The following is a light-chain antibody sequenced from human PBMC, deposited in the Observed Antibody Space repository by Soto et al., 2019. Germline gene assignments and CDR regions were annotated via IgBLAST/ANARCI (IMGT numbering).Light chain of an antibody. J-gene: IGLJ1*01. V-gene: IGLV2-14*01. CDR2: EVS. Sequence: QSALTQPASVSGSPGQSITISCTGTSSDVGGSNHVAWYQQHPGKVPKLIIYEVSHRPSGISNRFSGSKSGNTASLTISGLQAEDESDYYCSSYTSSSTYVFGTGTKLTVL. CDR1: SSDVGGSNH. CDR3: SSYTSSSTYV.